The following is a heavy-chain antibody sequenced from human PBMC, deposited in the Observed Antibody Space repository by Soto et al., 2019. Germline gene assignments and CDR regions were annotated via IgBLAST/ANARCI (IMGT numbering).Heavy chain of an antibody. J-gene: IGHJ4*02. CDR3: ARDKGGSYYGKNYFEY. CDR2: IYYSGST. D-gene: IGHD1-26*01. V-gene: IGHV4-59*01. CDR1: GGSISNFD. Sequence: VSGGSISNFDCSLIRQPPGKRLEWIGYIYYSGSTKYNPSLKSRVTISVDTSRNQLSLKLSSVTTADTAVYYCARDKGGSYYGKNYFEYWGQGTLGTVSS.